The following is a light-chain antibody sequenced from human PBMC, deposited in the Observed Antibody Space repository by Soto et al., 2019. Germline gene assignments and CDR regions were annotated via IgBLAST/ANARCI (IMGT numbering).Light chain of an antibody. CDR1: NSNIGAGYD. V-gene: IGLV1-40*01. CDR2: GNS. J-gene: IGLJ1*01. CDR3: QSYDTSLSALYV. Sequence: QSVLTQPPSVSGAPGQRVTISCTGSNSNIGAGYDVHWYQLLPATAPKLLIYGNSNRPSRVPDRFSGSKSGTSASLAITGLPADDEDEYYCQSYDTSLSALYVFGTGTKVTVL.